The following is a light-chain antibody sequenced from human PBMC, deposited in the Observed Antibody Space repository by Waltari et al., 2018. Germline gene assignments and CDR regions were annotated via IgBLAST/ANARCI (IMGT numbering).Light chain of an antibody. Sequence: QSALTQPRSVSGSPGQSVAISCTGTSRYLGGHDYVSWYQQHPGQAPKLMVYPGSKRPSGVPDRFSGSRSGNTASLTISGLQAEDEADYYCCSFAGTHTYVFGGGTELTVL. J-gene: IGLJ2*01. CDR1: SRYLGGHDY. CDR3: CSFAGTHTYV. CDR2: PGS. V-gene: IGLV2-11*01.